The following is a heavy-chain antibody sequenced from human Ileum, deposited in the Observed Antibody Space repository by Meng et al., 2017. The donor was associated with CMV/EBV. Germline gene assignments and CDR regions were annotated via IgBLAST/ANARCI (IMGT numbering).Heavy chain of an antibody. CDR3: ARIGYSSSSLDY. D-gene: IGHD2-2*03. V-gene: IGHV3-7*01. J-gene: IGHJ4*02. Sequence: SCAASGLNFSDNWMTWVRQDPGKGLEWVANLKQDGSIKYYVDSVKGRFTTSRDNAGNSLYLQMNRLRSDDTAVYYCARIGYSSSSLDYWGQGTLVTVSS. CDR1: GLNFSDNW. CDR2: LKQDGSIK.